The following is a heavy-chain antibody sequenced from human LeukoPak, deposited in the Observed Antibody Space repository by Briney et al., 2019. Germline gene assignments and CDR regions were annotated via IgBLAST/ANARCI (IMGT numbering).Heavy chain of an antibody. CDR2: ISSSGTTI. Sequence: GGSLRLSCAASGFTFSDYYMNWIRQAPGKGLEWVSYISSSGTTIYYADSVKGRFTISRDNAKNSLYLQMNSLRAEDTAVYYCARAYSSGWKGYFDYWGQGTLVTVSS. V-gene: IGHV3-11*04. J-gene: IGHJ4*02. CDR1: GFTFSDYY. D-gene: IGHD6-19*01. CDR3: ARAYSSGWKGYFDY.